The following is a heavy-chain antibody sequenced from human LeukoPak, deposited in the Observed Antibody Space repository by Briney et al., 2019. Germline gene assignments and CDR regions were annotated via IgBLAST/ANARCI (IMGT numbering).Heavy chain of an antibody. J-gene: IGHJ4*02. CDR3: ARDSDTVTREYYFDY. D-gene: IGHD4-11*01. V-gene: IGHV1-69*04. Sequence: SVKVSCKASGGTFSSYAISWVRQAPGQGLEWMGRINPIFGIANYAQKFQGRVTITADKSTSTAYMELSSLRSEDTAVYYCARDSDTVTREYYFDYWGQGTLVTVSS. CDR1: GGTFSSYA. CDR2: INPIFGIA.